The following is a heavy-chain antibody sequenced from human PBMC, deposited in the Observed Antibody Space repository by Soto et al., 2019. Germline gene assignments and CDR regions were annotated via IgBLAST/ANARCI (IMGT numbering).Heavy chain of an antibody. CDR2: IWYDGSNK. Sequence: GGSLRLSCAASGFTFSSYGMHWVRQAPGKGLEWVAVIWYDGSNKYYADSVKGRFTISRDNSKNTLYLQMNSLRAEDTAVYYCARDKPSDWGDYGDPRSGADYWGQGTLVTVSS. CDR3: ARDKPSDWGDYGDPRSGADY. D-gene: IGHD4-17*01. V-gene: IGHV3-33*01. J-gene: IGHJ4*02. CDR1: GFTFSSYG.